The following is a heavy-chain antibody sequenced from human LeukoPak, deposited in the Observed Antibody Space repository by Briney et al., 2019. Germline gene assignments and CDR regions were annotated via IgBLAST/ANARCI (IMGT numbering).Heavy chain of an antibody. Sequence: ASVKVSCKASGYTFTSYGISWVRQAPGQGLEWMGWISAYNGNTNYAQKLQGRVTMTTETSTSTAYMELRSLRSDDTAVYYCARDLEDYGDLNWFDPWGQGTLVTVSS. D-gene: IGHD4-17*01. CDR3: ARDLEDYGDLNWFDP. V-gene: IGHV1-18*01. CDR1: GYTFTSYG. CDR2: ISAYNGNT. J-gene: IGHJ5*02.